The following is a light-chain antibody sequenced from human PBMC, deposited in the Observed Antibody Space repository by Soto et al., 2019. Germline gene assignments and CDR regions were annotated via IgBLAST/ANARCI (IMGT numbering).Light chain of an antibody. J-gene: IGKJ2*01. CDR2: FVS. CDR1: QTISRN. V-gene: IGKV1-39*01. CDR3: QQSYSIPYT. Sequence: DIQLTQSPSSLSASVGDRVTITCRASQTISRNLNWYQQKPGEAPRLLMYFVSTLQGGVPSRFSGSESGTDYTLTISSVQPEDFATYYCQQSYSIPYTFGQGTKLEIK.